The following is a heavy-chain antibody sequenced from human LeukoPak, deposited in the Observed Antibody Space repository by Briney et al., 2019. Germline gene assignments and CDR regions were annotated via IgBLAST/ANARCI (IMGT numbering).Heavy chain of an antibody. CDR3: ARGALTYYYDY. V-gene: IGHV3-11*01. CDR1: GITLSNYG. J-gene: IGHJ4*02. CDR2: TSFSGNTI. Sequence: GGSLRLSCAVSGITLSNYGMSWVRQAPGKGLEWVSYTSFSGNTISYADSVKGRFTFSRDNAKNSLFLQMNSLRAEDTAVYYCARGALTYYYDYWGQGTLVAVSS. D-gene: IGHD4/OR15-4a*01.